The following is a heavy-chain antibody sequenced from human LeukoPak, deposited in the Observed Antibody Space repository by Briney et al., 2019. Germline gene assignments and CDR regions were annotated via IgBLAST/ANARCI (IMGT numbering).Heavy chain of an antibody. V-gene: IGHV3-23*01. CDR3: VVDSSGYYGFDY. D-gene: IGHD3-22*01. J-gene: IGHJ4*02. CDR1: GFTFSSFA. Sequence: PGGSLRLSCAASGFTFSSFAMGWVRQAPGKGLEWVSAISGSGGSTYYADSVKGRFTISRDNSKNTLYLQMNSLRAEDTAVYYCVVDSSGYYGFDYWGQGTLVTVSS. CDR2: ISGSGGST.